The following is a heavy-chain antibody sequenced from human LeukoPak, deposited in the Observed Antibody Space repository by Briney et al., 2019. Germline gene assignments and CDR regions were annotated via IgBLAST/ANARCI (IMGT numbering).Heavy chain of an antibody. Sequence: ASVKVSCKASGYTFTSYYMHWVRQAPGQGLEWMGWISAYNGNTNYAQKLRGRVTMTTDTSTSTAYMELRSLRSDDTAVYYCARDSGYEGLDYWGQGTLVTVSS. CDR1: GYTFTSYY. CDR3: ARDSGYEGLDY. J-gene: IGHJ4*02. D-gene: IGHD5-12*01. V-gene: IGHV1-18*04. CDR2: ISAYNGNT.